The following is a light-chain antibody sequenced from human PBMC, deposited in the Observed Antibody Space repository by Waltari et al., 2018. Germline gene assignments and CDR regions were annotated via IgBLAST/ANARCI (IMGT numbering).Light chain of an antibody. CDR2: DAS. Sequence: EIVLTQSTATLSLSPGEGATLSCRVSQSVGRSLAWIQQKPGQAPRLVIYDASFRATGIPARFSGSGSGTDFTLTISSLEAEDFAIYYCQQRSVWPPTFGRGTKLEIK. CDR1: QSVGRS. V-gene: IGKV3-11*01. CDR3: QQRSVWPPT. J-gene: IGKJ2*01.